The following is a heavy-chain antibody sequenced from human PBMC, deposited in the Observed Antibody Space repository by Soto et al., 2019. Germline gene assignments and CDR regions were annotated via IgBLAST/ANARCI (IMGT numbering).Heavy chain of an antibody. J-gene: IGHJ4*02. CDR2: IWYDGSNK. V-gene: IGHV3-33*01. Sequence: QVQLVESGGGVVQPGRSLRLSCAASGFTFSRYGMHWVRQAPGKGLEWVAVIWYDGSNKYYADSVKGRFTISRDNSKDTLYLQMNSLRAEDTAVYYCARGTVVPVSLLDYWGQGTLVTVSS. CDR3: ARGTVVPVSLLDY. CDR1: GFTFSRYG. D-gene: IGHD2-2*01.